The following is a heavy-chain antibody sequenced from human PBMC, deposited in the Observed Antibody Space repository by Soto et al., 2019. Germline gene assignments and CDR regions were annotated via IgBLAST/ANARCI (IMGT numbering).Heavy chain of an antibody. CDR2: ISAYNGNT. CDR3: ARVARAVVPAATFDY. V-gene: IGHV1-18*01. Sequence: ASVKVSCKASGYTFTSYGISWVRQAPGQGLEWMGWISAYNGNTNYAQKLQGRVTMTTDTSTSTAYMELRSLRSDDTAVYYCARVARAVVPAATFDYWGQGTLVTVSS. J-gene: IGHJ4*02. CDR1: GYTFTSYG. D-gene: IGHD2-2*01.